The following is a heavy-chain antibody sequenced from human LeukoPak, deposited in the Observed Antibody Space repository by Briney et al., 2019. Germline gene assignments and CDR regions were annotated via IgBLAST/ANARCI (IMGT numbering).Heavy chain of an antibody. D-gene: IGHD6-6*01. J-gene: IGHJ5*02. Sequence: SETPSLTCTVSGASFNTYYWSWIRQPPGKGLEWIGYIYASGSTSYTPSLESRVTMSVDTSKNQFSLKLSSVTAADTAVYYCARHAHEYSSLKKFDPWGQGTLVTVSS. CDR3: ARHAHEYSSLKKFDP. CDR2: IYASGST. V-gene: IGHV4-4*09. CDR1: GASFNTYY.